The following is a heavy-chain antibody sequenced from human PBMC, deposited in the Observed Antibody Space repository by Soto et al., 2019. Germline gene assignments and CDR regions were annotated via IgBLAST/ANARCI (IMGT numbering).Heavy chain of an antibody. Sequence: SGGSLRLSCAASGFTFSSYAMSWVRQAPGKGLEWVSAISGSGGSTYYADSVKGRFTISRDNSKNTLYLQMNSLRAEDTAVYYCAKDNAIFGVVIIPIYGMDVWGQGTTVTVSS. CDR2: ISGSGGST. CDR1: GFTFSSYA. D-gene: IGHD3-3*01. CDR3: AKDNAIFGVVIIPIYGMDV. J-gene: IGHJ6*02. V-gene: IGHV3-23*01.